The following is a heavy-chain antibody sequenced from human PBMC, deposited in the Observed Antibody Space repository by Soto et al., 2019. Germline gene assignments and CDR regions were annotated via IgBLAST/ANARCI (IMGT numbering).Heavy chain of an antibody. V-gene: IGHV3-53*04. CDR2: IYNDGTT. D-gene: IGHD6-19*01. J-gene: IGHJ6*02. CDR3: ARGASVAGLDYDHYYGLDV. CDR1: GFTVRSNY. Sequence: DVQLVESGGGLVQPGGSLRLSCAASGFTVRSNYLNWVRQAPGKGLEWVSVIYNDGTTYYADSVKGRFTNSRHDSEDTVFLQMNRLRAEDTAVYYCARGASVAGLDYDHYYGLDVWGQGTTVVVSS.